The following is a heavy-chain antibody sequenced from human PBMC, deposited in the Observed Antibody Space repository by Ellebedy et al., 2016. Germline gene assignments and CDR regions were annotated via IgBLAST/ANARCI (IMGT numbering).Heavy chain of an antibody. D-gene: IGHD3-22*01. CDR2: ISSSSSTI. V-gene: IGHV3-48*04. CDR3: ARLSSGYYWADY. J-gene: IGHJ4*02. Sequence: GGSLRLXXAASGFTFSSYSMNWVRQAPGKGLEWVSYISSSSSTIYYADSVKGRFTISRDNAKNSLFLQMNSLRAEDTAVYYCARLSSGYYWADYWGQGTLVTVSS. CDR1: GFTFSSYS.